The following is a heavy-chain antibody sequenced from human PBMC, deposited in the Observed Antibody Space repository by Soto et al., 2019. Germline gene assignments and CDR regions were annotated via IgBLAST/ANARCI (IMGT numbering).Heavy chain of an antibody. CDR3: AKEDLERDYFDY. D-gene: IGHD1-1*01. J-gene: IGHJ4*02. V-gene: IGHV3-23*01. Sequence: EVQLLESGGGFVQPGGSLRLSCAASKLTFSSYAMSWVRQAPGKGLEWVSAISGSGGSTLYTDSVKGRFTISRDNSKNTLYLQMNSLRAEDTAVYYCAKEDLERDYFDYWGQGTLVTVSS. CDR2: ISGSGGST. CDR1: KLTFSSYA.